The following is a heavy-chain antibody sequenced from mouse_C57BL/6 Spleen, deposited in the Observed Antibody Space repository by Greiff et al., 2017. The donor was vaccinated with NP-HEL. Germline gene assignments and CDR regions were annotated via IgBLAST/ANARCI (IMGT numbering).Heavy chain of an antibody. D-gene: IGHD2-4*01. J-gene: IGHJ3*01. Sequence: QVQLQQPGAELVKPGGSVKWWWKEDGERGKREGRKGGKKRKGEVGGVIGMIHPNSGSTNYNEKFKSKATLTVDKSSSTAYMQLSSLTSEDSAVYYCAKEDYDADGFAYWGQGTLVTVSA. V-gene: IGHV1-64*01. CDR1: GERGKREG. CDR3: AKEDYDADGFAY. CDR2: IHPNSGST.